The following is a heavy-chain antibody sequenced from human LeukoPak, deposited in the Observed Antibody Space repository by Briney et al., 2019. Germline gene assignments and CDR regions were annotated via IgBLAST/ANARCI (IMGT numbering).Heavy chain of an antibody. CDR3: ARDKLASYSSGWYFDY. CDR1: GFTVSSNY. CDR2: IYSGGST. Sequence: PGGSLRLSCAASGFTVSSNYMSWVRQAPGKGLEWVSVIYSGGSTYYADSVKGRFTISRDNSKNTLYLQVNSLRAEDTAVYYCARDKLASYSSGWYFDYWGQGTLVTVSS. D-gene: IGHD6-19*01. J-gene: IGHJ4*02. V-gene: IGHV3-66*01.